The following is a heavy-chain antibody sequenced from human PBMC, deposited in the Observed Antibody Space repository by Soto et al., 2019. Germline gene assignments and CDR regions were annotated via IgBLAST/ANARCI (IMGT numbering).Heavy chain of an antibody. CDR2: IYTSGST. J-gene: IGHJ6*02. CDR3: ASGTAAGTTSYYGMDV. D-gene: IGHD6-13*01. Sequence: SETLSLTCTVSGGSISSYYWSWIRQPAGKGLEWIGRIYTSGSTNYNPSLKSRVTMSVDTSKNQFSLKLSSVTAADTAVYYCASGTAAGTTSYYGMDVWGQGTTVTVS. CDR1: GGSISSYY. V-gene: IGHV4-4*07.